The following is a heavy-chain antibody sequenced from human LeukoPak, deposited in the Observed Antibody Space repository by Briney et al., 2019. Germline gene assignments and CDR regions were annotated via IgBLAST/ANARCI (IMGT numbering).Heavy chain of an antibody. D-gene: IGHD5-18*01. Sequence: PGGSLRLSCAASTFTFTPGWMSWVRQAPGKGLEWVAMMKRDGGEKHYVDSVRGRFTISRDNAKNSLYLQMDSLRDEDTAVYYCASLDTAHPSGVHWGQGTLVTVSS. V-gene: IGHV3-7*01. CDR2: MKRDGGEK. J-gene: IGHJ4*02. CDR3: ASLDTAHPSGVH. CDR1: TFTFTPGW.